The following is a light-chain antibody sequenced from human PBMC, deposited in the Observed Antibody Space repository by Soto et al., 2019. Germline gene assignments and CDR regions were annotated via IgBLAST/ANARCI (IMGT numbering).Light chain of an antibody. CDR3: SPYTSSSTHV. CDR2: EVS. V-gene: IGLV2-14*01. J-gene: IGLJ1*01. CDR1: SSDVGGYYY. Sequence: QSVLTQPASVSGSPGQSITVSCTGTSSDVGGYYYVSWYQQPPGKAPKLMIYEVSNRPSGVSNRFSGSKSGNTASLTISGLQAEDEADYYCSPYTSSSTHVFGTGTKVTVL.